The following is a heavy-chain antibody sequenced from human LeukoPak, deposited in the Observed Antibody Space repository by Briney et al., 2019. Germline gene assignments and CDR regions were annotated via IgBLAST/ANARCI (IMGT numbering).Heavy chain of an antibody. Sequence: GGSLRLSCVVSGFSFSRYWMHWVRQAPGKGLVWVSRINSDESSTSYADSVKGRFTISRDNARNTLYLQVNSLRAEDTAVYYCARETNWGPDYWGQGTLVTVSS. CDR1: GFSFSRYW. J-gene: IGHJ4*02. V-gene: IGHV3-74*01. CDR2: INSDESST. D-gene: IGHD7-27*01. CDR3: ARETNWGPDY.